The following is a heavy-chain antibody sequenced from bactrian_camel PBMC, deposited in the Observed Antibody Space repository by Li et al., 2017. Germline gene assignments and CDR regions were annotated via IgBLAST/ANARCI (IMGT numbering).Heavy chain of an antibody. V-gene: IGHV3S40*01. CDR1: GFTFSNYD. D-gene: IGHD1*01. CDR2: SSSGALSL. CDR3: VKPNPDARGGFDH. J-gene: IGHJ4*01. Sequence: VQLVESGGGLVQPGGSLRLSCAASGFTFSNYDMSRVRQAPGKGLEWVSSSSSGALSLVYADSVKGRFTISRDNAKNTVYLLMNSLKPEDTAVYYCVKPNPDARGGFDHWGQGTQVTVS.